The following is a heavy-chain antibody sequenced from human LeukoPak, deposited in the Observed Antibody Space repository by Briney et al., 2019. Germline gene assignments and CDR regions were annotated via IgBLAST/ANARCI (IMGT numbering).Heavy chain of an antibody. J-gene: IGHJ1*01. V-gene: IGHV1-2*02. CDR1: GYTFTGYY. Sequence: ASVKVSSKASGYTFTGYYMHWVRQAPGQGLEWMGWINPNSGGTNYAQNFQGRVTMTRDTSINTAYMELSSLRSDDTAVYYCARGGAYYYGAGYLWGQGTLVTVSS. CDR2: INPNSGGT. D-gene: IGHD3-10*01. CDR3: ARGGAYYYGAGYL.